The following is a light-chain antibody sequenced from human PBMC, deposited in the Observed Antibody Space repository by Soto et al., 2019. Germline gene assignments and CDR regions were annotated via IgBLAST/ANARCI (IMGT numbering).Light chain of an antibody. CDR1: QTIASRY. J-gene: IGKJ5*01. CDR3: QQYDTSPPT. CDR2: RTF. Sequence: EIVLTQSPGTLSLSPGERATLSCRASQTIASRYFAWYQHQPGQAPRLLIYRTFARAPGVPDRFSGGGSGTDFTLTINRLEREDFAVYYCQQYDTSPPTFGQGTRLDIK. V-gene: IGKV3-20*01.